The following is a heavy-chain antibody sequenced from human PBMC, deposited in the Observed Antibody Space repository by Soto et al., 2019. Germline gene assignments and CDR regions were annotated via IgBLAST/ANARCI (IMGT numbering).Heavy chain of an antibody. CDR1: GGSISTHC. CDR2: LYRTGST. Sequence: SETLSLTCTVSGGSISTHCLRWIRQSPDKGLEWIAYLYRTGSTHYIPPLNSRAAISLGTSRNQFSLQLNSVTAADTAVYFCARQIGDDPFDIWGQGTMVTVSS. J-gene: IGHJ3*02. D-gene: IGHD3-3*01. V-gene: IGHV4-59*11. CDR3: ARQIGDDPFDI.